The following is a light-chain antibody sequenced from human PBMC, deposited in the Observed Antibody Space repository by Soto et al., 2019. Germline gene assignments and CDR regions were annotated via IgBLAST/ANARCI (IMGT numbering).Light chain of an antibody. V-gene: IGKV3-15*01. Sequence: EIVMTQSPATLPVSPGERATLSCRASQSVRSNLAWYQQKPGQAPRLLIYGASTRATGIPARFSGSGSGTEFTLTISSLQSEDFAVYYCQQYNNWPYTFGQGTKLEIK. CDR1: QSVRSN. CDR2: GAS. CDR3: QQYNNWPYT. J-gene: IGKJ2*01.